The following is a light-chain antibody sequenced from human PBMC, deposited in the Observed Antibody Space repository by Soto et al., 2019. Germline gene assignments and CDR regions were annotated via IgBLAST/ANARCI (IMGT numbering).Light chain of an antibody. CDR1: SSDIGGYNY. CDR2: EVS. Sequence: QSALTQPASVSGSPGQSITFSCTGTSSDIGGYNYVSWYQQHPGKAPKLMIYEVSNRPSGVSDRFSGSKSGNTASLTTSGLQAEDEADYYCTSYTSSTTNYVFGTGTKVTVL. V-gene: IGLV2-14*01. CDR3: TSYTSSTTNYV. J-gene: IGLJ1*01.